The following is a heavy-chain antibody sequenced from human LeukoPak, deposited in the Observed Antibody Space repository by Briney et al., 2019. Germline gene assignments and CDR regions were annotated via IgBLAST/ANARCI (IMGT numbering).Heavy chain of an antibody. CDR3: ARVAVATMNGMDV. V-gene: IGHV4-30-4*01. J-gene: IGHJ6*02. Sequence: SQTLSLTCTVSGGSISSGDYYWSWIRQPPGKGLEWIGYIYYSGSTYYNPSLKSRVTISVDTSKNQFSLKLSSVTAADTAVYYCARVAVATMNGMDVWGQGTTVTVSS. CDR2: IYYSGST. CDR1: GGSISSGDYY. D-gene: IGHD5-12*01.